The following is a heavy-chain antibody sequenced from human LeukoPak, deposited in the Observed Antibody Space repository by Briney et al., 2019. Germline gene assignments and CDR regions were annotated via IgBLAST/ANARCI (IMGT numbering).Heavy chain of an antibody. J-gene: IGHJ5*02. CDR3: ATSSSVTHTRDP. D-gene: IGHD5/OR15-5a*01. CDR2: INPHSGAT. Sequence: ASVKVSCKASGYTFSDYYLHWVRQAPGQGLEWMGWINPHSGATNYAQRFQGRVSMDASIDTAYMELSRLTSDDTAVYYCATSSSVTHTRDPWGQGTLVTVSS. V-gene: IGHV1-2*02. CDR1: GYTFSDYY.